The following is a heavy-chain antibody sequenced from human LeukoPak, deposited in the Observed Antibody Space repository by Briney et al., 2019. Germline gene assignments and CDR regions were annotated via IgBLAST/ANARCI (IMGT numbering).Heavy chain of an antibody. Sequence: GGSLRLSCAASGFTFSSYAMSWVRQAPGKGLEWVSYISSSSSTIYYADSVKGRFTISRDNAKNSLYLQMNSLRAEDTAVYYCASNIVVVPAAIRDYWGQGTLVTVSS. CDR1: GFTFSSYA. J-gene: IGHJ4*02. CDR2: ISSSSSTI. V-gene: IGHV3-48*01. D-gene: IGHD2-2*02. CDR3: ASNIVVVPAAIRDY.